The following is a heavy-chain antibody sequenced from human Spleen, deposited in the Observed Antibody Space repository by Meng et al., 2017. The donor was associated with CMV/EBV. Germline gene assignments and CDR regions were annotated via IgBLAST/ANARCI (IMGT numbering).Heavy chain of an antibody. CDR3: ARASGSYYGHCFDP. CDR1: DGSFSGYY. J-gene: IGHJ5*02. CDR2: INHSGST. Sequence: CAVYDGSFSGYYWSLIRQPPGKGLEWIGEINHSGSTNYNPSLKSRVTISIDTSRNQFSLKLSSVTAADTAVYFCARASGSYYGHCFDPWGQGTLVTVSS. V-gene: IGHV4-34*01. D-gene: IGHD1-26*01.